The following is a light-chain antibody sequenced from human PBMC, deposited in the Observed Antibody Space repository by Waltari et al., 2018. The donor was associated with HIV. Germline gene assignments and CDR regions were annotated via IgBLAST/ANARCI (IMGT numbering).Light chain of an antibody. J-gene: IGLJ2*01. CDR1: GSDVGSYNL. V-gene: IGLV2-23*01. CDR3: CSYAVSSTSVI. Sequence: QSALTQPASVSGSPAPSITISCTGTGSDVGSYNLAPWYQQYPGKAPKLIIYEGSKRPSWISNRFSGSQSGNTASLTISGLQAEDEADYYCCSYAVSSTSVIFGGGTKLTVL. CDR2: EGS.